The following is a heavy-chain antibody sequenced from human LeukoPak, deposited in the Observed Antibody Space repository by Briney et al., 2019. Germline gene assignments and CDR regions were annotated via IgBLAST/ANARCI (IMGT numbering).Heavy chain of an antibody. CDR3: ARGEGIAVAGVDP. CDR1: GYTFTGYY. Sequence: GASVKVSCKASGYTFTGYYMHWVRQAPGQGLEWMGWINPNSGGTNYAQKFQGRVTMTRDTSISTAYMELSRLRSDDTAVYCCARGEGIAVAGVDPWGQGTLVTVSS. D-gene: IGHD6-19*01. V-gene: IGHV1-2*02. J-gene: IGHJ5*02. CDR2: INPNSGGT.